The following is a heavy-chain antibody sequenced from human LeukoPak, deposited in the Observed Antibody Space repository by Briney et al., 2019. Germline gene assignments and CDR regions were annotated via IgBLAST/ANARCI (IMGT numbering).Heavy chain of an antibody. J-gene: IGHJ6*03. Sequence: ASVKVSCKVSGYTLTELSMHWVRQAPGKGLEWMGGFDPEDGETIYAQKFQGRVTMTEDTSTDTAYMELSSLRSEDTAVYYCATDIAAAGNPGGYYYCYMDVWGKGTTVTVSS. V-gene: IGHV1-24*01. CDR2: FDPEDGET. CDR3: ATDIAAAGNPGGYYYCYMDV. D-gene: IGHD6-13*01. CDR1: GYTLTELS.